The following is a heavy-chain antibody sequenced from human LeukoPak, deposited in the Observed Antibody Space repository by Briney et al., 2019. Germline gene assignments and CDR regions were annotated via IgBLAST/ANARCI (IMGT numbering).Heavy chain of an antibody. Sequence: PGGSLRLSCVASGFXFSNFAMHWVRQAPGKGLEWVAFISYDGNNKYYADSVKGRFTISRDSSKNTLYLQVNSLRAEDTTVYYCAREEPGIAAAGMDYWGQGTLVTVSS. J-gene: IGHJ4*02. CDR2: ISYDGNNK. CDR1: GFXFSNFA. CDR3: AREEPGIAAAGMDY. V-gene: IGHV3-30-3*01. D-gene: IGHD6-13*01.